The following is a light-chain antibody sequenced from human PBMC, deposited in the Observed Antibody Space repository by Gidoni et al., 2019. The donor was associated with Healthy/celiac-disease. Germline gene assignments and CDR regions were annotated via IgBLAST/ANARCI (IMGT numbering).Light chain of an antibody. J-gene: IGKJ2*01. CDR1: QSVSSY. CDR3: QQRSNWRYT. V-gene: IGKV3-11*01. Sequence: DIVLTQSPATLSLSPGERATLSCRASQSVSSYLAWYQQKPGQPPRILIYDASNRATGIPARFSGSGSGTDVTLTISSLEPEDFAVYYCQQRSNWRYTFGQGTKLEIK. CDR2: DAS.